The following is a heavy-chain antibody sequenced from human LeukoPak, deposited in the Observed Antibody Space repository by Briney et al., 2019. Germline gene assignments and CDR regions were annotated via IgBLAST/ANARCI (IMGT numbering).Heavy chain of an antibody. Sequence: GGSLRLSCAASGFTFSSYEMNWVRQAPGKGLEWVSYISSSGSTIYYADSVKGRFTISRDNAKNTLYLEINSLRAEDTAVYYCAKDTPTTGYHLDSWGQGTLVTVSS. CDR2: ISSSGSTI. D-gene: IGHD1-1*01. J-gene: IGHJ4*02. V-gene: IGHV3-48*03. CDR1: GFTFSSYE. CDR3: AKDTPTTGYHLDS.